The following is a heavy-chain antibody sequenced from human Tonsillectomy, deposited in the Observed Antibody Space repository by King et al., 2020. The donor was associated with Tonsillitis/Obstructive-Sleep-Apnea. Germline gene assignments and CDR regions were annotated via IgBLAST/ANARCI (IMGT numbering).Heavy chain of an antibody. CDR2: IWYDGSNK. CDR3: ARDGPSYYDSSGYFKTGAFDI. D-gene: IGHD3-22*01. J-gene: IGHJ3*02. CDR1: GFTLSSYG. V-gene: IGHV3-33*01. Sequence: QLVQSGGGVVQPGRSLRLSCAASGFTLSSYGMHWVRQAPGKGLEWVAVIWYDGSNKYYADSVKGRFTISRDNSKNTLYLQMNSLRAEDTAVYYCARDGPSYYDSSGYFKTGAFDIWGQGTMVTVSS.